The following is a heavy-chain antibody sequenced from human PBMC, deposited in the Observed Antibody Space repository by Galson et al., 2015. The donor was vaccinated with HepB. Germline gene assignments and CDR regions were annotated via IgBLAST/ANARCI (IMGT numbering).Heavy chain of an antibody. CDR1: GFTFSSYA. CDR2: IKQDGNEK. D-gene: IGHD6-13*01. J-gene: IGHJ4*02. V-gene: IGHV3-7*03. CDR3: AREDIAAAIDY. Sequence: SLRLSCAASGFTFSSYAMSWVRQAPGKGLEWVANIKQDGNEKYYVDSVKGRFTISRDNAKNSLYLQMNSLRAEDTAVYYCAREDIAAAIDYWGQGTLVTVSS.